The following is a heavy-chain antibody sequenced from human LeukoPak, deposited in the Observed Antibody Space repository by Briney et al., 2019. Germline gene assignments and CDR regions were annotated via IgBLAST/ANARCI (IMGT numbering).Heavy chain of an antibody. Sequence: PAATLSLARGVDGGSFTGSYWGWIRQPPGKGLEWIGGVTQTGSGIPNYSPSFRSRVTISADTSKSQFALEFAAVTAADTAIYYCARVPLYWQDPFDFWGQGTLVTVSS. CDR2: VTQTGSGIP. V-gene: IGHV4-34*01. J-gene: IGHJ4*02. CDR3: ARVPLYWQDPFDF. D-gene: IGHD2-8*02. CDR1: GGSFTGSY.